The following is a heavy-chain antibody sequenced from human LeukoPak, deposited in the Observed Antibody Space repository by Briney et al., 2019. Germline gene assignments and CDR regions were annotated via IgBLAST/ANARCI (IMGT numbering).Heavy chain of an antibody. CDR1: GGSISSYY. Sequence: KTSETLSLTCTVSGGSISSYYWSWIRQPPGKGLEWIGYIYYSGSTNYNPSLKSRVTISVDTSKNQFSLKLSSVTAADTAVYYCARSPRSLITMTESAGAFDIWGQGTMVTVSS. CDR3: ARSPRSLITMTESAGAFDI. D-gene: IGHD3-22*01. J-gene: IGHJ3*02. V-gene: IGHV4-59*01. CDR2: IYYSGST.